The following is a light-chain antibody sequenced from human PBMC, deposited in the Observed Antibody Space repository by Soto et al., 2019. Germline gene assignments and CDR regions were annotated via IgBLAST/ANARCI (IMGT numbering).Light chain of an antibody. CDR2: EVT. CDR1: SSDVGGYNY. J-gene: IGLJ3*02. V-gene: IGLV2-14*01. Sequence: VLTQPASVSGSPGQSITISCTGTSSDVGGYNYVSWYRQHPGKAPKLMIYEVTNRPSGVSNRFSGSKSGSTASLTISGLQAEDEADYYCSSYTSSSTLVFGGGTKVTVL. CDR3: SSYTSSSTLV.